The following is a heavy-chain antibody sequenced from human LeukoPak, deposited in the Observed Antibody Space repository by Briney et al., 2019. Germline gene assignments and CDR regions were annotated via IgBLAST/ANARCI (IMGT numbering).Heavy chain of an antibody. V-gene: IGHV1-3*01. CDR3: AKGYNYGSWRVDY. CDR2: INVGNDNT. D-gene: IGHD3-10*01. J-gene: IGHJ4*02. CDR1: GYTFTTST. Sequence: ASVKVSCKASGYTFTTSTMRWARQVPGQSLEWMGCINVGNDNTEFSERFQGRVTITRDTSASTVYMELSSLTPEDTAMYYCAKGYNYGSWRVDYWGQGTLVTVSS.